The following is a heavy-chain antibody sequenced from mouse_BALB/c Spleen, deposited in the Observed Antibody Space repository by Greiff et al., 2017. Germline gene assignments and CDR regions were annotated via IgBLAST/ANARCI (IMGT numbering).Heavy chain of an antibody. Sequence: VQLKQSGPELVKPGASVKISCKASGYTFTDYNMHWVKQSHGKSLEWIGYIYPYNGGTGYNQKFKSKATLTVDNSSSTAYMELRSLTSEDSAVYYCATLLRPYWYFDVWGAGTTVTVSS. J-gene: IGHJ1*01. CDR2: IYPYNGGT. V-gene: IGHV1S29*02. CDR1: GYTFTDYN. CDR3: ATLLRPYWYFDV. D-gene: IGHD1-2*01.